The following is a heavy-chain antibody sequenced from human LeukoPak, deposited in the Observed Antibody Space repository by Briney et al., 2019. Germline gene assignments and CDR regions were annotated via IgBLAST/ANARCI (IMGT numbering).Heavy chain of an antibody. V-gene: IGHV3-30*02. J-gene: IGHJ5*01. Sequence: PGGSLRLSCAASGFTFSCYAMLWVRQAPGKGLEWVAFIQYDGRNKCCADSVKGRFTVSRDNAKSSLYLQMDSLRAEDTAVYYCVRLRRNSDRSYYYYDSWGQGILVTVSS. CDR3: VRLRRNSDRSYYYYDS. CDR2: IQYDGRNK. D-gene: IGHD3-10*01. CDR1: GFTFSCYA.